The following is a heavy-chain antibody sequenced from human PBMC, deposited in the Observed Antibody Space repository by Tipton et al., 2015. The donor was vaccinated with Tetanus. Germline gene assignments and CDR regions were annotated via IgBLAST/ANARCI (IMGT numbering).Heavy chain of an antibody. J-gene: IGHJ5*02. CDR1: GGSLSSGTFY. Sequence: TLSLTCSLSGGSLSSGTFYWDWIRQRPGKGLEWIGNIYYNGNSLENPSLKGRVTLSLDKSKNQFSLKLRYVTAADTAIYYCARSADNWFDPWGQGILVTVSS. CDR2: IYYNGNS. V-gene: IGHV4-39*01. CDR3: ARSADNWFDP.